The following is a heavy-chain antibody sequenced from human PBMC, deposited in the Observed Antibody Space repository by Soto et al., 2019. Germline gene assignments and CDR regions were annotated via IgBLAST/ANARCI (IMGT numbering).Heavy chain of an antibody. V-gene: IGHV3-30-3*01. D-gene: IGHD6-13*01. CDR2: ISYDGSNK. J-gene: IGHJ5*02. CDR3: ARSLGSSHKSGFDP. CDR1: GFTFSSYA. Sequence: GGSLRLSCAASGFTFSSYAMHWVRQAPGKGLEWVAVISYDGSNKYYADSVKGRFTISRDNSKNTLYLQMNSLRAEDTAVYYCARSLGSSHKSGFDPWRQGTLVTVSS.